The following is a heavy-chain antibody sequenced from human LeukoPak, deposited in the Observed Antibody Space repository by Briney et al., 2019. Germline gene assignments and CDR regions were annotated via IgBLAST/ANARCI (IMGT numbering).Heavy chain of an antibody. CDR2: IYYSGST. CDR1: GGSISSSSYY. J-gene: IGHJ4*02. D-gene: IGHD3-22*01. Sequence: SETLSLTCTVSGGSISSSSYYWGWSRQPPGKGLEWIESIYYSGSTYYNPSLKSRVTISVDTSKTQFSLKLRSVTAADTAVYYCARLPKYYYDNSDYSGYYFDYWGQGTLVTVSS. CDR3: ARLPKYYYDNSDYSGYYFDY. V-gene: IGHV4-39*01.